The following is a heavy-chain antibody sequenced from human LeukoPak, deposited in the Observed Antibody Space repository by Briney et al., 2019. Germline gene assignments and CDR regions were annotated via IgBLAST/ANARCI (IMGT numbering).Heavy chain of an antibody. CDR1: GGTFRSYA. D-gene: IGHD6-13*01. CDR2: IITTFGTT. Sequence: ASVKVSCKASGGTFRSYAVSWVRQAPGQGLEWMGGIITTFGTTNYAQRFQDRLTITADDWTSTVYIDLSSLASDDTAVYYCARGGAAGSYYYYYGMDVWGQGTSVTVSS. V-gene: IGHV1-69*13. J-gene: IGHJ6*02. CDR3: ARGGAAGSYYYYYGMDV.